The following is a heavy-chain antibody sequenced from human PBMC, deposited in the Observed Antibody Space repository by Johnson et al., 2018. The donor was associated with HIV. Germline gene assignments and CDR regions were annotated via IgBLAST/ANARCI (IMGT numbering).Heavy chain of an antibody. J-gene: IGHJ3*02. D-gene: IGHD1-26*01. V-gene: IGHV3-30-3*01. CDR2: ISYDGSNK. CDR3: ARALEVGATTANEAFDI. CDR1: GFTFRSYA. Sequence: QVQLVESGGGVVQPGRSLRLSCAASGFTFRSYAMHWVRQAPGKGLEWVAVISYDGSNKYYADSVKGRFTISRDNSKNTLYLQMTSLRAEDTAVYYCARALEVGATTANEAFDIWGQGTMVTVSS.